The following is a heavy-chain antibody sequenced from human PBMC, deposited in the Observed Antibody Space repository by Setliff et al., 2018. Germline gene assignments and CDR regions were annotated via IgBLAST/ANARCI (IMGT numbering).Heavy chain of an antibody. CDR3: ARESAYCSGGSCYFLGVVWFDP. D-gene: IGHD2-15*01. V-gene: IGHV4-39*07. J-gene: IGHJ5*02. Sequence: SETLSLTCTVSGGSISSGGYYWGWIRQPPGKGLEWIGSIYYSGSTYYNPSLKSRVTISVDTSKNQFSLKLSSVTAADTAVYYCARESAYCSGGSCYFLGVVWFDPWGQGTLVTVSS. CDR1: GGSISSGGYY. CDR2: IYYSGST.